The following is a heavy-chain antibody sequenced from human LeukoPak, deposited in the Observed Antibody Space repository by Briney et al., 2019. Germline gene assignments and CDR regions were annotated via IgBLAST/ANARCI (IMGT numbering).Heavy chain of an antibody. D-gene: IGHD3-3*01. Sequence: GGSLRLSCAASGFTFDDYAMHWVRQAPGKGLEWVSGISWNSGGIGYADPVKGRFTISRDNAKNSLYLQMNSLRAEDTALYYCAKGTSIFGVVGFFDYWGQGTLVTVSS. CDR3: AKGTSIFGVVGFFDY. V-gene: IGHV3-9*01. CDR2: ISWNSGGI. CDR1: GFTFDDYA. J-gene: IGHJ4*02.